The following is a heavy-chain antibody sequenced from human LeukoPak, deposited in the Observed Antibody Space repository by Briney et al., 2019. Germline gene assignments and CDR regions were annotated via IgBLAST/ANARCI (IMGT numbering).Heavy chain of an antibody. CDR1: GFTFNTYW. J-gene: IGHJ4*02. V-gene: IGHV3-7*01. Sequence: GGSLRLSCAASGFTFNTYWMSWVRQAPGKGLEWVANIKEDGSEKYYVDSVKGRFTISRDNAKNSLYLQMSSLRAEDTAVFYCVRDGYRAINSWGQGTLVTVSS. D-gene: IGHD6-13*01. CDR2: IKEDGSEK. CDR3: VRDGYRAINS.